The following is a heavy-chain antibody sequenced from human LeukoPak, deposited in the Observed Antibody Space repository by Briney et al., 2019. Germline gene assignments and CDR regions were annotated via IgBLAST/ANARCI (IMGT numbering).Heavy chain of an antibody. J-gene: IGHJ4*02. V-gene: IGHV3-73*01. D-gene: IGHD3-10*01. Sequence: GGSMRLSWAASGIIFSNYWMHWVRQASGKGREWVGRIRSTANGYATAYAASVKGRFTISRDDSKNTAYLQMDSLKTEDTAVYYCTGNYYGSGSYADFDYWGQGTLVTVSS. CDR1: GIIFSNYW. CDR3: TGNYYGSGSYADFDY. CDR2: IRSTANGYAT.